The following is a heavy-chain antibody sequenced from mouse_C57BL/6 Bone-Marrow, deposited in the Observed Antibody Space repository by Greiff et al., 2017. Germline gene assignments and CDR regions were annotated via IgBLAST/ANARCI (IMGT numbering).Heavy chain of an antibody. CDR2: IDPEDGET. CDR3: ARSHASSLYAMDC. CDR1: GFNIKDYY. Sequence: VQLKQSGAELVKPGASVKLSCTASGFNIKDYYMHWVKQRTEQGLEWIGRIDPEDGETKYAPKFQGKATITADTSSNTAYLQLSSLTSEETAVYYCARSHASSLYAMDCWGQGTSVTVSS. J-gene: IGHJ4*01. D-gene: IGHD1-1*01. V-gene: IGHV14-2*01.